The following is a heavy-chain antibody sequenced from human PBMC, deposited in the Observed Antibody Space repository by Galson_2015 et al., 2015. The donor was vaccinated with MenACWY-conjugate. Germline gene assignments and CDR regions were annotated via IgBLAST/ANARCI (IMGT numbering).Heavy chain of an antibody. J-gene: IGHJ4*02. CDR2: IKQGGGEK. CDR3: ATTGGRAVAGTD. V-gene: IGHV3-7*03. D-gene: IGHD6-19*01. CDR1: GFTFSDFW. Sequence: SLRLSCAASGFTFSDFWMTWVRQAPGKGLEWVASIKQGGGEKYYVDSVKGRFTISRDNAQKSLYLQMNSLRAEDTAVYYCATTGGRAVAGTDWGQGTLVTVSS.